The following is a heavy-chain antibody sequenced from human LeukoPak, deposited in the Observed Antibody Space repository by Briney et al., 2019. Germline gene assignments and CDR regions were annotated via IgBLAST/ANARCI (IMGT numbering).Heavy chain of an antibody. D-gene: IGHD2-2*02. Sequence: GGSLRLSCAASGFTFSSYSMNWVRQAPGKGLEWVSYISSSSSTIYYAGSVKGRFTISRDNAKNSLYLQMNSLRAEDTAVYYCATIQDFDYWGQGTLVTVSS. CDR1: GFTFSSYS. J-gene: IGHJ4*02. CDR3: ATIQDFDY. CDR2: ISSSSSTI. V-gene: IGHV3-48*04.